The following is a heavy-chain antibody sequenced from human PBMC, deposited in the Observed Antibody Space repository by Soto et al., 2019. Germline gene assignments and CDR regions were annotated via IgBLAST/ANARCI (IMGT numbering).Heavy chain of an antibody. CDR3: AKARLEFWSNMRIMPSDL. V-gene: IGHV3-30*18. CDR1: GFTFRTYD. Sequence: QVQLVESGGGVVQPGKSLRLSCEASGFTFRTYDMHWVRQAPGKGLEWVAVIAYDGSTKYFADSVKGRFSVSRDNPKKTVYLHMDSLRSDDTAVYYCAKARLEFWSNMRIMPSDLWGQGTLVTVSS. CDR2: IAYDGSTK. J-gene: IGHJ4*01. D-gene: IGHD3-3*01.